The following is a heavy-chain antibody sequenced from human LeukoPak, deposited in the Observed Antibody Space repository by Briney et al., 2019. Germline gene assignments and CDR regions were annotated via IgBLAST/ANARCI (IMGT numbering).Heavy chain of an antibody. V-gene: IGHV3-23*01. D-gene: IGHD3-10*01. CDR3: AKDHVNYYGSGSLVGIDY. Sequence: GGSLRLSCAASGFTFSSYGMSWVRQAPGKGLGWVSAISGSGGSTYYADSVKGRFTISRDNSKNTLYLQMNSLRAEDTAVYYCAKDHVNYYGSGSLVGIDYWGQGTPVTVSS. J-gene: IGHJ4*02. CDR2: ISGSGGST. CDR1: GFTFSSYG.